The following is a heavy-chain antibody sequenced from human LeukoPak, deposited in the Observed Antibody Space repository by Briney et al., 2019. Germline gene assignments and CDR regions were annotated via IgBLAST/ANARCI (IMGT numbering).Heavy chain of an antibody. CDR2: ISWNSVGI. Sequence: GGSLRLSCAASGFTFDDYAMHRVRQAPGKGLEWVSGISWNSVGIGYADSVKGRFTISRDNAKYSLYLQMNSLRAEDTALYYCARSWRSGYYSGIDYWGQGTLVTVSS. CDR3: ARSWRSGYYSGIDY. CDR1: GFTFDDYA. J-gene: IGHJ4*02. D-gene: IGHD3-3*01. V-gene: IGHV3-9*01.